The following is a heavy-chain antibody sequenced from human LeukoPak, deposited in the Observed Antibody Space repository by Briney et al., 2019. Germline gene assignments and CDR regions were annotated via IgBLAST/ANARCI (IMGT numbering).Heavy chain of an antibody. J-gene: IGHJ4*02. D-gene: IGHD6-13*01. V-gene: IGHV4-59*01. CDR3: ARGRYSSFWYRY. Sequence: SETLSLTCTVSGGSISSYYWSWIRQPPGKGLEWIGYIYYSGSTNYNPSLKSRVTISVDTSKNQFSLKLSSVTAADTAVYYCARGRYSSFWYRYWGQGTLVTVSS. CDR1: GGSISSYY. CDR2: IYYSGST.